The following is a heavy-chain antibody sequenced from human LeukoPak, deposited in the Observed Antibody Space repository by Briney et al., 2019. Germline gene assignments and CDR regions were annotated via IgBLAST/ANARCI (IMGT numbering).Heavy chain of an antibody. V-gene: IGHV3-30*02. D-gene: IGHD6-13*01. CDR2: IRYDGSSK. CDR3: AKDMPPYSIAAAGINFDY. CDR1: GFTFSSYG. Sequence: GGSLRLSCAASGFTFSSYGMHWVRQAPGKGLEWVAFIRYDGSSKYYADSVKGRFTISRDNSKNTLYLQMNSLRAEDTAVYYCAKDMPPYSIAAAGINFDYWGQGTLVTVSS. J-gene: IGHJ4*02.